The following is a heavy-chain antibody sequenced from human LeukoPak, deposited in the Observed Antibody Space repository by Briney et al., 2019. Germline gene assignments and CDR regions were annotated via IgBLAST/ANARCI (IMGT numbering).Heavy chain of an antibody. Sequence: PSETLSLTCTVSGGSISSYYWSWIRQPAGKGLEWVGYISHSGNTNYNPSLKSRVTISVDTSKNQFSLKLSSVTAADTAVYYCARGRPLRYFDRRVCPFDYWGQGTLVTVSS. J-gene: IGHJ4*02. CDR1: GGSISSYY. D-gene: IGHD3-9*01. CDR2: ISHSGNT. CDR3: ARGRPLRYFDRRVCPFDY. V-gene: IGHV4-59*12.